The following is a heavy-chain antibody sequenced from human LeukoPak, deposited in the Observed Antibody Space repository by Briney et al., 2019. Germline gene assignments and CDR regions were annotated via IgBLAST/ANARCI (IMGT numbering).Heavy chain of an antibody. CDR3: AKVKADSGRFFFDF. CDR2: IYYTGST. V-gene: IGHV4-59*03. J-gene: IGHJ4*02. CDR1: GGSISTYY. D-gene: IGHD1-26*01. Sequence: PSEALSLTCTVSGGSISTYYWSWIRQPPGKGLEWFGYIYYTGSTNYNPSLKSRVTISLDTSKNQFSPRLSSVTAADTAVYYCAKVKADSGRFFFDFWGQGTLVTVSS.